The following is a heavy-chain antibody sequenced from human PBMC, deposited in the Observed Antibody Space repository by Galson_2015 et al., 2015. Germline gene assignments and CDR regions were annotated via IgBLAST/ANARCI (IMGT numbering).Heavy chain of an antibody. D-gene: IGHD6-19*01. V-gene: IGHV3-11*06. CDR1: GFTFSDYY. Sequence: SLRLSCAASGFTFSDYYMSWIRQAPGKGLEWVSYISSSSSYTNYADSVKGRFTISRDNAKNSLYLQMNSLRAEDTAVYYCRLYSSGWYGSNDAFDIWGQGTMVTVSS. CDR3: RLYSSGWYGSNDAFDI. J-gene: IGHJ3*02. CDR2: ISSSSSYT.